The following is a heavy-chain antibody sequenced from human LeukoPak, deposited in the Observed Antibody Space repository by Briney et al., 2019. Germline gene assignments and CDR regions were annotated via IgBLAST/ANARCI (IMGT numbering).Heavy chain of an antibody. D-gene: IGHD3-22*01. V-gene: IGHV4-4*07. Sequence: PSETLSLTCTVSGGSISSYYWSWIRQPAGKGLEWIGRIYTSGSTNYNPSLKSRVTMSVDTSKNQFSLKLSSVTAADTAVYYCARSTYYYDSSGHTAMDVWGKGTTVTVSS. CDR1: GGSISSYY. CDR2: IYTSGST. CDR3: ARSTYYYDSSGHTAMDV. J-gene: IGHJ6*03.